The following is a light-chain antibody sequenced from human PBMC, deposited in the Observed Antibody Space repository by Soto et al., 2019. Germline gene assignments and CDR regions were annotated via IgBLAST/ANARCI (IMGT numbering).Light chain of an antibody. J-gene: IGLJ2*01. Sequence: QSVMTQPPSVSAAPGQKVTISCSGSSSNIGGNSVSWYQQLPGTAPKLLIYDDNKRPSGIPDRFSGSKSGTSATLGITGFQTGDEADYYCSSDTSGSPLVVFGGGTKLTVL. V-gene: IGLV1-51*01. CDR1: SSNIGGNS. CDR3: SSDTSGSPLVV. CDR2: DDN.